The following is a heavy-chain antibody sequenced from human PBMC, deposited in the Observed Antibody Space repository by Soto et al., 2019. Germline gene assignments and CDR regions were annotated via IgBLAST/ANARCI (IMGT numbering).Heavy chain of an antibody. V-gene: IGHV3-23*01. CDR3: AKVRFLEWLPAPPS. CDR1: GFTFSSYA. J-gene: IGHJ5*02. D-gene: IGHD3-3*01. CDR2: ISGSGGST. Sequence: EVQLLESGGGLVQPGGSLRLSCAASGFTFSSYAMSWVRQAPGKGLEWVSAISGSGGSTYYVDSVKGRFTISRDNSKNRLYLQMNSLRAEDTAVYYCAKVRFLEWLPAPPSWGQGTLVTVSS.